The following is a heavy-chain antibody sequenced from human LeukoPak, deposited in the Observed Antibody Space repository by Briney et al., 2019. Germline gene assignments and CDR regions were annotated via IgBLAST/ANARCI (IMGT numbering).Heavy chain of an antibody. CDR1: GFTVSSNY. D-gene: IGHD3-3*01. J-gene: IGHJ4*02. Sequence: GGSLRLSCAASGFTVSSNYISWVRQAPGKGLEWVSVIYSDGSTYYADSVKGRFTISRDSSKNTLYLQMNSLRVEDTAVYYCARVFDSWCGLSYFDYWGQGTLVTVSS. CDR3: ARVFDSWCGLSYFDY. CDR2: IYSDGST. V-gene: IGHV3-66*02.